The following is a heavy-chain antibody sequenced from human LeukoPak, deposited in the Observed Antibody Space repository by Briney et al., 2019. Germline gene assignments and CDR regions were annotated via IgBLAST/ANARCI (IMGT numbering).Heavy chain of an antibody. D-gene: IGHD3-10*02. V-gene: IGHV3-48*03. J-gene: IGHJ6*04. CDR1: GFTFSSYK. CDR2: VSSSGSTI. Sequence: GGSLRLSCAASGFTFSSYKMNWVRQAPGKGLEWVSYVSSSGSTIYYADSVKGRFTISRDNAKNSLYLQMNSLRAEDTAVYYCAELGITMIGGVWGKGTTVTISS. CDR3: AELGITMIGGV.